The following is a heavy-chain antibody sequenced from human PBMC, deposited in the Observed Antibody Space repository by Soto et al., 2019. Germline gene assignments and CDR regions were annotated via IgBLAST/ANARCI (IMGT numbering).Heavy chain of an antibody. CDR2: ISSSSSYI. D-gene: IGHD4-17*01. Sequence: EVQLLESGGGLVQPGESLRLSCAASGFSFNSYAMTWVRQAPGKGLEWVSSISSSSSYIYYADSVKGRFTISRDNAKNSLYLQMNSLRAEDTAVYYCARDLIFDYGVGGNPNWFDPWGQGTLVTVSS. CDR3: ARDLIFDYGVGGNPNWFDP. CDR1: GFSFNSYA. J-gene: IGHJ5*02. V-gene: IGHV3-21*01.